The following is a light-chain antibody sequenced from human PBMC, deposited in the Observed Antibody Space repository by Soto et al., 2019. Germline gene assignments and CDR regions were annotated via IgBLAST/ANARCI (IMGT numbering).Light chain of an antibody. Sequence: HSIRYWVAWYQHKPGKAPKLLIYDASTLESGVPTRFSGSGSGTEFTLTISSLHPDDFATYYCQQYNILSTFGQGTKVDNK. CDR2: DAS. CDR1: HSIRYW. CDR3: QQYNILST. V-gene: IGKV1-5*01. J-gene: IGKJ1*01.